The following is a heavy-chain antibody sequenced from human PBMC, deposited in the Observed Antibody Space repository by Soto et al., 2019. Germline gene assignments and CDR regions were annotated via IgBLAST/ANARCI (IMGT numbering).Heavy chain of an antibody. Sequence: GGSLRLSCAASGFTFSSYAMSWVRQAPGKGLEWVSAISGSGGSTYYADSVKGRFTISRDNSKNTLYLQMNSLRAEDTAVYYCARLGYCTNGVCPNFYYYYYMDVWGKGTTVTVSS. CDR1: GFTFSSYA. CDR2: ISGSGGST. CDR3: ARLGYCTNGVCPNFYYYYYMDV. D-gene: IGHD2-8*01. V-gene: IGHV3-23*01. J-gene: IGHJ6*03.